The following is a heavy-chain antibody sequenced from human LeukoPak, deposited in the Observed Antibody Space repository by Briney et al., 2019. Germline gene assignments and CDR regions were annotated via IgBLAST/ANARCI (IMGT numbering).Heavy chain of an antibody. J-gene: IGHJ6*03. CDR2: ISRSSIYI. Sequence: GGSLRLSCAASGFTFNNYNMNWVRQAPGRGLEWVSSISRSSIYIYYANSVKGRFTISRDNAKNSLYLQMNSLRAEDTAVYYCARAGYCSGGSCYYYYYYMDVWGKGTTVTVSS. CDR1: GFTFNNYN. V-gene: IGHV3-21*01. CDR3: ARAGYCSGGSCYYYYYYMDV. D-gene: IGHD2-15*01.